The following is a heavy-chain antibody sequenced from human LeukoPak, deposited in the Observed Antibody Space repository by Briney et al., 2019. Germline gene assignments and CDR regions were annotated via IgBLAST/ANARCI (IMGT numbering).Heavy chain of an antibody. D-gene: IGHD2-15*01. CDR2: IRYDGSNK. J-gene: IGHJ4*02. Sequence: GGSLRLSCAASGFTFSSYGMHWVRQAPGKGLEWVAFIRYDGSNKYYADSVKGRFTISRDNSKNTLYLQMNSLRAEDTAVHYCAKTPKYCSGGSCYWGYFDYWGQGTLVTVSS. CDR1: GFTFSSYG. CDR3: AKTPKYCSGGSCYWGYFDY. V-gene: IGHV3-30*02.